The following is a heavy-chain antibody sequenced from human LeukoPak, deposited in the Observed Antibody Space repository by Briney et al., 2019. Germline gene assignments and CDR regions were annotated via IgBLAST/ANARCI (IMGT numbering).Heavy chain of an antibody. J-gene: IGHJ5*02. CDR2: IYYSGST. V-gene: IGHV4-39*07. CDR1: GGSISSSSYY. Sequence: LETLSLTCTVSGGSISSSSYYWGWIRQPPGKGLEWIGSIYYSGSTYYNPSLKSRVTISVDTSKNQFSLKLSSVTAADTAVYYCARDYDSSPGDWFDPWGQGTLVTVSS. CDR3: ARDYDSSPGDWFDP. D-gene: IGHD3-22*01.